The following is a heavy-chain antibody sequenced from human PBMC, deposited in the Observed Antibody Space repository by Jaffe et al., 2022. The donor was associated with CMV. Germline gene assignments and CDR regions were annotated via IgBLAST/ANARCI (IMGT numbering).Heavy chain of an antibody. CDR2: IYYSGST. CDR1: GGSISSSSYY. V-gene: IGHV4-39*01. CDR3: ATCGAAAAANYYYYGMDV. D-gene: IGHD6-13*01. Sequence: QLQLQESGPGLVKPSETLSLTCTVSGGSISSSSYYWGWIRQPPGKGLEWIGSIYYSGSTYYNPSLKSRVTISVDTSKNQFSLKLSSVTAADTAVYYCATCGAAAAANYYYYGMDVWGQGTTVTVSS. J-gene: IGHJ6*02.